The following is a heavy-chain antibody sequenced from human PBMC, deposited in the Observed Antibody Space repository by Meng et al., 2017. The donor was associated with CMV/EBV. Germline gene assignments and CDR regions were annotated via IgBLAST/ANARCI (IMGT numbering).Heavy chain of an antibody. CDR3: ARVVLGTGGFDY. D-gene: IGHD7-27*01. CDR2: IYSSGST. V-gene: IGHV4-61*01. J-gene: IGHJ4*02. CDR1: GGSVSSGSYY. Sequence: TVSGGSVSSGSYYWSWIRQPPGKGLEWIGYIYSSGSTNYNPSLKSRVTISVDTSKNQFSLKLSSVTAADTAVYYCARVVLGTGGFDYWGQGTLVTVSS.